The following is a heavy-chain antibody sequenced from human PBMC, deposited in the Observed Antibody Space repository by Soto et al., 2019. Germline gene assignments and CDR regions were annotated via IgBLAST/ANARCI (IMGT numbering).Heavy chain of an antibody. Sequence: PGGSLRLSCAASGFTFSSYAMSWVRQAPGKGLEWVSAISGSGGSTYYADSVKGRFTISRDNSKNTLYLQMNSLRAEDTAVYYCANDFQYYYDSSGYDDAFDIWGQGTMVTVSS. D-gene: IGHD3-22*01. CDR3: ANDFQYYYDSSGYDDAFDI. J-gene: IGHJ3*02. V-gene: IGHV3-23*01. CDR2: ISGSGGST. CDR1: GFTFSSYA.